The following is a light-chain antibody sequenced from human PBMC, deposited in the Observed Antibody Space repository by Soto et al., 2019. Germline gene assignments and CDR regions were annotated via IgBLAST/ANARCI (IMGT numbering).Light chain of an antibody. CDR3: GSYATRNTRKIV. CDR1: SSDVGGYNY. Sequence: QSALTQPASVSGSPGQSITISCTGTSSDVGGYNYVSWYQQHPGKAPKFMIYDVSNRPSGVSNLFSGSKSGNTASLTISGLQVEDEADYYCGSYATRNTRKIVFGTGTKVAVL. CDR2: DVS. V-gene: IGLV2-14*01. J-gene: IGLJ1*01.